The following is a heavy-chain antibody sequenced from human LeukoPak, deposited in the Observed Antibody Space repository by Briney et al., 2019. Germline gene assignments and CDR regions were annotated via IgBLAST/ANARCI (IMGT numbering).Heavy chain of an antibody. V-gene: IGHV4-59*01. CDR1: GGSISSYY. Sequence: SETLSLTCTVSGGSISSYYWSWIRQPPGKGLEWIGYIYYSGSTNYNPSLKSRVTISVDTSKNQFSLKLSSVTAADTAVYYCARVGSMVRYGMDVWGQGTTVTVSS. J-gene: IGHJ6*02. CDR3: ARVGSMVRYGMDV. D-gene: IGHD3-10*01. CDR2: IYYSGST.